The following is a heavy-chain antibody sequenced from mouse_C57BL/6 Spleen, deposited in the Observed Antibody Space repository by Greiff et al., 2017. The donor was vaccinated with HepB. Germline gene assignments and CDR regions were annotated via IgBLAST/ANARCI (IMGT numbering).Heavy chain of an antibody. J-gene: IGHJ2*01. CDR2: IYPGNSDT. Sequence: EVQLQQSGTVLARPGASVKMSCKTSGYTFTSYWMHWVKQRPGQGLEWMGAIYPGNSDTSYNQKFKGKAKLTAVTSASTAYMELSSLTNADSAVYYCTRERDYYGSYFDYWGQGTTLTVSS. V-gene: IGHV1-5*01. CDR1: GYTFTSYW. CDR3: TRERDYYGSYFDY. D-gene: IGHD1-1*01.